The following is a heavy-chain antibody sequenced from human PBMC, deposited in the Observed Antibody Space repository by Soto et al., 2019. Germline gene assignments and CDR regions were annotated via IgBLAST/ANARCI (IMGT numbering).Heavy chain of an antibody. CDR1: GGTFSGHA. V-gene: IGHV1-69*06. CDR2: LIPLFGTT. Sequence: QVQLVQSGAEVKKPGSSVKVSCAASGGTFSGHAISWVRQAPGQGPEWMGGLIPLFGTTQHAQNFQARVTITADKSTSTAYMEPTSLRFEDPAMCFCARGPNWGYRFDSWGQGTLVTVSS. CDR3: ARGPNWGYRFDS. D-gene: IGHD7-27*01. J-gene: IGHJ4*02.